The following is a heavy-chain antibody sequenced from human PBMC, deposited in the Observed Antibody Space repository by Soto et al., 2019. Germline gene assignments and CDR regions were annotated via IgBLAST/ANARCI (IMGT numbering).Heavy chain of an antibody. CDR2: IYSGGST. CDR3: ARDLRDYYDSCVYYYYGMDV. D-gene: IGHD3-22*01. Sequence: EVQLVETGGGLIQPGGSLRLSCADSGFTVSSNYMSWVRQAPGKGLEWVSVIYSGGSTYYADSVKGRFTISRDNSKNALYLHMNSLRAEDTAVYYCARDLRDYYDSCVYYYYGMDVWGQGTTVTVSS. CDR1: GFTVSSNY. V-gene: IGHV3-53*02. J-gene: IGHJ6*02.